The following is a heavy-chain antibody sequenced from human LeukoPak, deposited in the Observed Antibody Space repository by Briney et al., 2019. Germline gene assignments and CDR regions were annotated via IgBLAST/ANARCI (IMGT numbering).Heavy chain of an antibody. D-gene: IGHD1-20*01. CDR1: GGSFSGYY. V-gene: IGHV4-34*01. J-gene: IGHJ4*02. CDR3: ASPLTGTAY. CDR2: INHSGST. Sequence: SETLSLTCAVYGGSFSGYYWSWIRQPPGKGLEWIGEINHSGSTNYNPSLKSRVTISVDTSKNQFSLQLNSVTPEDTAVYYCASPLTGTAYWGQGTLVTVSS.